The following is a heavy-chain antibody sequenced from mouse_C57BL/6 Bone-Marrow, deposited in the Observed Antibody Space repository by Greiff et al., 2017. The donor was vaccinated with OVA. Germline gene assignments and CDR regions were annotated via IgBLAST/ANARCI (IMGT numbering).Heavy chain of an antibody. Sequence: EVKVVESGEGLVKPGGSLKLSCAASGFTFSSYAMSWVRQTPEKRLEWVAYISSGGDYIYYADTVKGRFTISRDNARNTLYLQMSSLKSEDTAMYYCTRAYYYGSRWYFDVWGTGTTVTVSS. D-gene: IGHD1-1*01. CDR3: TRAYYYGSRWYFDV. J-gene: IGHJ1*03. V-gene: IGHV5-9-1*02. CDR2: ISSGGDYI. CDR1: GFTFSSYA.